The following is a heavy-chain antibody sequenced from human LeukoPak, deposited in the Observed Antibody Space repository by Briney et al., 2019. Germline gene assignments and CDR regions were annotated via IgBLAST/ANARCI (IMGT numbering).Heavy chain of an antibody. D-gene: IGHD4-23*01. J-gene: IGHJ2*01. CDR2: MNPNSGKT. Sequence: ASVKVSCKASGYTFTSYDINWVRQATGQGLEWMGWMNPNSGKTGYAQSFQGRVTMTRDTSTDTAYMELNSLRSEDTAVYYCASVGNTQWYFDLWGRGTLVTVSS. V-gene: IGHV1-8*01. CDR1: GYTFTSYD. CDR3: ASVGNTQWYFDL.